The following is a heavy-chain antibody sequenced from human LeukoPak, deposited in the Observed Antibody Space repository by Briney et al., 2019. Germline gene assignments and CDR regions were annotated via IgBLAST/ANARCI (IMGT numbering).Heavy chain of an antibody. CDR2: IYSGGST. J-gene: IGHJ3*02. CDR3: ARGITMVRGVTPSGTFDI. Sequence: TGGSLRLSCAASGFTFSSYAMSWVRQAPGKGLEWVSVIYSGGSTYYADSVKGRFTISRDNSKNTLYLQMNSLRAEDTAVYYCARGITMVRGVTPSGTFDIWGQGTMVTVSS. CDR1: GFTFSSYA. D-gene: IGHD3-10*01. V-gene: IGHV3-66*01.